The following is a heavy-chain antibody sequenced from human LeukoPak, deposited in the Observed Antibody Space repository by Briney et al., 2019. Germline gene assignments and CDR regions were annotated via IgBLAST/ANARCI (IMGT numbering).Heavy chain of an antibody. CDR3: ARVPDSSGYCYSDASDI. CDR2: INPNSGGT. J-gene: IGHJ3*02. D-gene: IGHD3-22*01. V-gene: IGHV1-2*06. CDR1: GGTFSGYA. Sequence: ASVKVSCKASGGTFSGYAISWVRQAPGQGLEWMGRINPNSGGTNYAQKFQGRVTMTRDTSISTAYMELSRLRSDDTAVYYCARVPDSSGYCYSDASDIWGQGTMVTVSS.